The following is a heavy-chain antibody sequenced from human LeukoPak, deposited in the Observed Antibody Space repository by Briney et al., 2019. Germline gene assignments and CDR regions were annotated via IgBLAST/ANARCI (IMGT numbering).Heavy chain of an antibody. CDR3: ARTITVAGKYYFDY. V-gene: IGHV4-61*02. CDR1: GGSISSDSYY. CDR2: IYTSGST. D-gene: IGHD6-19*01. Sequence: PSETLSLTCTVSGGSISSDSYYWSWIRQPAGKGLEWIGRIYTSGSTNYNPSLKSQFTISVETAKNQFSLTLSSVTAADTAVYYCARTITVAGKYYFDYWGQGTLVTVSS. J-gene: IGHJ4*02.